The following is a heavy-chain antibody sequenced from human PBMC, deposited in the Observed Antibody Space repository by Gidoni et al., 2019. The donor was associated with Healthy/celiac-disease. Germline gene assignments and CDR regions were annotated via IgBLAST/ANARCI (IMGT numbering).Heavy chain of an antibody. CDR1: VGSFGGYY. J-gene: IGHJ6*03. V-gene: IGHV4-34*01. Sequence: QVQLQQWGAGLLNPSETLSLTCAVYVGSFGGYYWSWIRPPPGKGLEWIGEINHSGSTNYNPSLKSRVTISVDTAKNQFSLKLSSGTAADTAVYYCARGKTWKSSRGMYSSGWYSPLGYYMDVWGKGTTVTVSS. CDR3: ARGKTWKSSRGMYSSGWYSPLGYYMDV. CDR2: INHSGST. D-gene: IGHD6-19*01.